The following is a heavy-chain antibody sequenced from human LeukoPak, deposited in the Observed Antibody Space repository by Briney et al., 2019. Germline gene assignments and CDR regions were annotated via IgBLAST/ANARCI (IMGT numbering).Heavy chain of an antibody. CDR1: GYTFTSYD. D-gene: IGHD4-17*01. J-gene: IGHJ4*02. Sequence: GASVKVSCKASGYTFTSYDINWVRQATGQGLEWMGWMNPNSGNTGYAQKFQGRVTMTEDTSTDTAYMELSSLRSEDTAVYYCATDYGDYVRGNGGNYWGQGTLVTVSS. V-gene: IGHV1-8*02. CDR2: MNPNSGNT. CDR3: ATDYGDYVRGNGGNY.